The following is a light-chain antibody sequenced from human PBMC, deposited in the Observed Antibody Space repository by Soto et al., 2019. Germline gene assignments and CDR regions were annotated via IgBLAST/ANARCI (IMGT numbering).Light chain of an antibody. J-gene: IGKJ2*03. CDR2: DAS. CDR3: QQYNGNLYS. CDR1: HSVSSW. V-gene: IGKV1-5*01. Sequence: DIQMTQSPSALSASVGDRVTITCRASHSVSSWLAWYQQKPGKAPKLLIYDASSLENEVSSRFSGSGSGTEFTLAISSLQPEDSATYFGQQYNGNLYSFGQGTKLEIK.